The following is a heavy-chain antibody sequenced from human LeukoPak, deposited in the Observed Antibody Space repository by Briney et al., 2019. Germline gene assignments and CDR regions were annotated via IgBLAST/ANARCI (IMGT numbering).Heavy chain of an antibody. Sequence: GGSLRLSCAASGFSFSNYAMSWVRQAPGKGLEWVATISGSGNTRFYADSVKGRFIISRDNSKNTLYFQMHSLRADDTAVYYCAKMAYYYGSGSIEYYYYMDVWGKGTTLTDSS. CDR3: AKMAYYYGSGSIEYYYYMDV. D-gene: IGHD3-10*01. V-gene: IGHV3-23*01. CDR2: ISGSGNTR. J-gene: IGHJ6*03. CDR1: GFSFSNYA.